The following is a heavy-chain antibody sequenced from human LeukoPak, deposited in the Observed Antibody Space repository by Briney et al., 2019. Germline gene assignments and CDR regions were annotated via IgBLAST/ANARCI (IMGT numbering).Heavy chain of an antibody. CDR2: ISYDGSNN. V-gene: IGHV3-30-3*01. Sequence: PGGTLRLSCVASGCTFSNYAMHWVCKAPGKGLGRVAIISYDGSNNYYADYVKGRFTVYRDNSRNTLYLQTDSLRDTATDVYYCAPGGRVAAISPFDYWGQGTLVTVSS. J-gene: IGHJ4*02. D-gene: IGHD1-26*01. CDR3: APGGRVAAISPFDY. CDR1: GCTFSNYA.